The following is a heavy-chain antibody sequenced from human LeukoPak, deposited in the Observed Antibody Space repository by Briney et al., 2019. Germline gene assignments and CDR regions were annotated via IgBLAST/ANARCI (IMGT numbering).Heavy chain of an antibody. D-gene: IGHD5-18*01. Sequence: SVKVSCKASGGTFTSYAISWVRQAPGQGLEWMGGIIPIFGTANYAQKFQGRVTITTDESTSTAYMELSSLRSEDTAVYYCARDRGYSYGYLDYWGQGTLVTVSS. J-gene: IGHJ4*02. CDR3: ARDRGYSYGYLDY. V-gene: IGHV1-69*05. CDR1: GGTFTSYA. CDR2: IIPIFGTA.